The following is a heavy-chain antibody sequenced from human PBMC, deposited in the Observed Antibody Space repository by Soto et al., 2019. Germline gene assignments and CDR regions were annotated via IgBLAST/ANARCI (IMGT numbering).Heavy chain of an antibody. CDR3: ARVFTFIAVADHIDY. D-gene: IGHD6-19*01. Sequence: GGSLRLSCAASGFTFSDYYMSWIRQAPGKGLEWVSYISSSGSTIYYADSVKGRFTISRDNAKNSLYLQMNSLRAEDTAVYYCARVFTFIAVADHIDYWGQGTLVTVSS. CDR1: GFTFSDYY. CDR2: ISSSGSTI. V-gene: IGHV3-11*01. J-gene: IGHJ4*02.